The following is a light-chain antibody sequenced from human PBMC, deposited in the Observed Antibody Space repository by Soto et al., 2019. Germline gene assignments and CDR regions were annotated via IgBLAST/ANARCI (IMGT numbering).Light chain of an antibody. Sequence: QSVLTQPPSASGTPGQKVFISCSGSSSNIGGTNYAYWYQQLPGAAPKLLMHSNNLRPSGVPERISGSKFGTAASLAISGLRTEDEAVYYCASWDDRLGAVIFGVGTQLTVL. CDR1: SSNIGGTNY. V-gene: IGLV1-47*02. J-gene: IGLJ2*01. CDR3: ASWDDRLGAVI. CDR2: SNN.